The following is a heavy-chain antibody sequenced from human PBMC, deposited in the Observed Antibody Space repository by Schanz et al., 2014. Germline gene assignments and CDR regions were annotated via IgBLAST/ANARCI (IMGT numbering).Heavy chain of an antibody. Sequence: EVQLLESGGGLVQPGGSLRLSCAASGFTFSSYAMSWVRQAPGKGLEWVSAISGGGGTTYYADSVKGRFTISRVNSKNTLYLQMNSVRAEDTAVYYGAKDGSWDYGSSGYFDDWGQGTLVTVSS. CDR1: GFTFSSYA. CDR2: ISGGGGTT. V-gene: IGHV3-23*01. CDR3: AKDGSWDYGSSGYFDD. D-gene: IGHD3-22*01. J-gene: IGHJ4*02.